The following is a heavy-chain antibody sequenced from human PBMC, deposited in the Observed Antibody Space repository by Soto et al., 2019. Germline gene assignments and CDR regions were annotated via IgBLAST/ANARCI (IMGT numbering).Heavy chain of an antibody. D-gene: IGHD3-10*01. CDR1: GFTFSDYW. CDR3: ARDGVAPGLYFDH. V-gene: IGHV3-7*05. CDR2: IKNDGAEK. J-gene: IGHJ4*02. Sequence: HPGGSLRLSCAASGFTFSDYWMNWVRQAPGKGLEWVASIKNDGAEKSYVDSVKGRFTIARDNPKNSVYLQMASLRAEDTAVYYCARDGVAPGLYFDHWGQGTPVTVSS.